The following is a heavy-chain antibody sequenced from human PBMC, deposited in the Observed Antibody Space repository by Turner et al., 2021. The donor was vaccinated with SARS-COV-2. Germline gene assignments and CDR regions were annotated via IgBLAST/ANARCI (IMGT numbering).Heavy chain of an antibody. Sequence: QVQLQQRGAGLLKPSETLSLTCAVYGGSFSGYYWSWIRQPPGKGLEWIGEIYHSGSTNYNPSLKSRVTKSVDTSKNQFSLKLSSVTAADTAVYYCAGERRITMVRGVLTYYYGMDVWGQGTTVTVSS. CDR2: IYHSGST. D-gene: IGHD3-10*01. V-gene: IGHV4-34*01. CDR1: GGSFSGYY. CDR3: AGERRITMVRGVLTYYYGMDV. J-gene: IGHJ6*02.